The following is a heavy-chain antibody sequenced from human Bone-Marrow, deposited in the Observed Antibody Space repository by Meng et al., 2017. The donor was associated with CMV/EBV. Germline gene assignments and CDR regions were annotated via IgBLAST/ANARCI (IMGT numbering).Heavy chain of an antibody. Sequence: GESLKISCAASGFTFSSYEMNWVRQAPGKGLEWVSYISSSGSTIYYADSVKGRFTISRDNAKNSLYLQMNSLRAEDTAVYYCARDTSDFWSGYHYYYYGMDVWGQGTTVTVSS. CDR2: ISSSGSTI. V-gene: IGHV3-48*03. CDR1: GFTFSSYE. CDR3: ARDTSDFWSGYHYYYYGMDV. J-gene: IGHJ6*02. D-gene: IGHD3-3*01.